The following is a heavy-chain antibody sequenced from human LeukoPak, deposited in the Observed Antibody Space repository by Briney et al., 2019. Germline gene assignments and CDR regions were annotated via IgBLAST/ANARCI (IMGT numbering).Heavy chain of an antibody. CDR1: GGSISSYY. CDR3: ASDSISMNAFDA. J-gene: IGHJ5*02. D-gene: IGHD3-22*01. V-gene: IGHV4-59*01. CDR2: IYYSGST. Sequence: PSETLSLTCTVSGGSISSYYWSWIRQPPGKGLEWIGYIYYSGSTNYNPSLKSRVTISVDTSKNQFSLKLTSVTAADTAVYYCASDSISMNAFDAWGQGTLVTVSS.